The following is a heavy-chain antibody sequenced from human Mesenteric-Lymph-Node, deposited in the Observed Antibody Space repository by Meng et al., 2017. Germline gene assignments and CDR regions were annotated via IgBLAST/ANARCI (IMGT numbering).Heavy chain of an antibody. Sequence: EVQQLESGGGSVQPGGSLRLPCAASGFTFSSYCMSWVRQAPGKGLEWVSAISGSGGSTYYADSVKGRFTISRDNSKNTLYLQMNSLRAEDTAVYYCVSTVTPNFYYFDYWGQGTLVTVSS. CDR3: VSTVTPNFYYFDY. CDR1: GFTFSSYC. D-gene: IGHD4-17*01. J-gene: IGHJ4*02. CDR2: ISGSGGST. V-gene: IGHV3-23*01.